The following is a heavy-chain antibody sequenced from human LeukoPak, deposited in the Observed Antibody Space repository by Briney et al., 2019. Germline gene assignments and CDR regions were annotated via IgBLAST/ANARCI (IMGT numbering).Heavy chain of an antibody. D-gene: IGHD4-17*01. CDR3: ARKPLGGYGDYADLDAFDI. CDR2: ISAYNGNT. Sequence: GASVKVSCKSSGYTFTSYGISWVRPAPGQGLEGMGWISAYNGNTNYAQKLQGRVTMTTDTSTSTAYMELRSLRSDDTAVYYCARKPLGGYGDYADLDAFDIWGQGTMVTVSS. CDR1: GYTFTSYG. J-gene: IGHJ3*02. V-gene: IGHV1-18*01.